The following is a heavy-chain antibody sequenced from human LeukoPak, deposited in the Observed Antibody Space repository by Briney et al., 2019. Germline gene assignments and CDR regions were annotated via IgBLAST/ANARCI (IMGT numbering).Heavy chain of an antibody. D-gene: IGHD6-13*01. CDR1: GGSISSYY. Sequence: SETLSLTCTVSGGSISSYYWSWIRQPPGKGLEWIGYIYYSGSTNYNPSLKSRVTISVDTSKNQFSLKLSSVTAADTAVYYCAREASQLVYFDYWGQGTLVTVSS. CDR3: AREASQLVYFDY. V-gene: IGHV4-59*12. CDR2: IYYSGST. J-gene: IGHJ4*02.